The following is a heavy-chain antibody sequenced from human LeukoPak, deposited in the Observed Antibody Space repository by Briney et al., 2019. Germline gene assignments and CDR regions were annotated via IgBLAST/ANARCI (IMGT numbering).Heavy chain of an antibody. J-gene: IGHJ4*02. V-gene: IGHV3-33*01. CDR3: AREEYTTGWFYFDN. CDR1: GFTFSNYA. Sequence: PGGSLRPSCAASGFTFSNYAMHWVRQAPGKGLEWVALIWYDGSNKYYADSVKGRFTISRDNSKNTLYLQMNSLRAEDTAVFYCAREEYTTGWFYFDNWGQGTLVTVSS. CDR2: IWYDGSNK. D-gene: IGHD6-19*01.